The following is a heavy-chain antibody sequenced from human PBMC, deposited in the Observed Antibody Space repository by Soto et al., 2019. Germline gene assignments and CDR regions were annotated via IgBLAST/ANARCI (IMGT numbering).Heavy chain of an antibody. CDR3: ARTHVAGAIPWYYFDF. CDR1: GFSLTSSGIS. V-gene: IGHV2-70*01. D-gene: IGHD1-26*01. J-gene: IGHJ4*02. Sequence: SGPTLVNPTQTLTLTCTFSGFSLTSSGISVSWIRQSPGRALEWLALIDWSDDKFYSSSLKTRLTISRDTSKNQVVLTMTDMDPVDTATYYCARTHVAGAIPWYYFDFWGQGTLVTVPQ. CDR2: IDWSDDK.